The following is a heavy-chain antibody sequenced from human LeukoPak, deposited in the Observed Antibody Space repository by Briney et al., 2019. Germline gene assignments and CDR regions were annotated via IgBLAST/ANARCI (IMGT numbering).Heavy chain of an antibody. Sequence: GGSLRLSCAASGFTFSSYGMHWVRQAPGKGLEWVAVTSYDGSNKYYADSVKGRFTISRDNSKNTLYLQMNSLRAEDTAVYYCAKASAALRDYFDYWGQGTLVTVSS. V-gene: IGHV3-30*18. CDR3: AKASAALRDYFDY. J-gene: IGHJ4*02. CDR2: TSYDGSNK. D-gene: IGHD2-2*01. CDR1: GFTFSSYG.